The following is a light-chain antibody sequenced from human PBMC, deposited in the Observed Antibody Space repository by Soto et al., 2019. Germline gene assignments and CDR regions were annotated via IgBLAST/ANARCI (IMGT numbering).Light chain of an antibody. CDR2: DAS. CDR3: QHYNSYSEA. CDR1: QDISNY. Sequence: IQMTQSPSSLSASVGDRVTITCQASQDISNYLNWYQHKPGKAPKILIYDASTLETGVPSRFSGSGSGTEFTLTISSLQPDDFATYYCQHYNSYSEAFGQGTKVDI. V-gene: IGKV1-33*01. J-gene: IGKJ1*01.